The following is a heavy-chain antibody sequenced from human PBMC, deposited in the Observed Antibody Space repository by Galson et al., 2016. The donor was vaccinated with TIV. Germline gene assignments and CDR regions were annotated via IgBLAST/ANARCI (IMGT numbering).Heavy chain of an antibody. CDR2: MRSYFDGGTI. CDR3: ATGAFGDYLGSDSLDV. V-gene: IGHV3-15*01. D-gene: IGHD4-17*01. CDR1: GFIFSNAW. Sequence: SLRLSCAGSGFIFSNAWMTWVRQAPGKGLEWVGRMRSYFDGGTIDYAAPVKGRFTISRDDSKKEFFLQMNSLKTDDTAVYFCATGAFGDYLGSDSLDVWGRGTKVTVS. J-gene: IGHJ3*01.